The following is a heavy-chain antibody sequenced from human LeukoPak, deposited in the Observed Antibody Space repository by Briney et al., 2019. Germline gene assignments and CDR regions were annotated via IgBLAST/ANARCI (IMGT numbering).Heavy chain of an antibody. Sequence: SETLSLTCTVSDGSISSGSYYWSWIRQPAGKGLEWIGRIYTSGSTNYNPSLKSRVTISVDTSKNQFSLKLSSVTAADTAVYYCAREAYSSPPDYWGQGTLVTVSS. D-gene: IGHD6-13*01. V-gene: IGHV4-61*02. CDR2: IYTSGST. CDR3: AREAYSSPPDY. J-gene: IGHJ4*02. CDR1: DGSISSGSYY.